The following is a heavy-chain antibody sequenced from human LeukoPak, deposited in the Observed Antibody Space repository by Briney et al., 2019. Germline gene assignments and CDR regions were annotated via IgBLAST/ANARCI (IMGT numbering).Heavy chain of an antibody. V-gene: IGHV4-34*01. J-gene: IGHJ6*03. CDR2: INHSGST. CDR3: ARVSSGWDLYYYYYMDV. Sequence: PSETLSLTCAVYGGSFSGYYWSWIRQPPGKGLEWIGEINHSGSTNYNPSLKSRVTISVDTSKNQFSLKLSSVTAADTAVYYCARVSSGWDLYYYYYMDVWGKGTTVTISS. D-gene: IGHD6-19*01. CDR1: GGSFSGYY.